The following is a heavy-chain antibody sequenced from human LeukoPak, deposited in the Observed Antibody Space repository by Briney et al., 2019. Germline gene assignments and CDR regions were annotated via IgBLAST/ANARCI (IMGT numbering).Heavy chain of an antibody. J-gene: IGHJ4*02. V-gene: IGHV5-51*01. D-gene: IGHD1-14*01. CDR3: ATAYNSDY. CDR1: GYTFANHW. Sequence: GESLKISCKGSGYTFANHWIGWVRQMPGKGLGWMAIIYPGDSDIRYSPSFQGQVTISADRSISTAYLQWNSLKASDTAIYYCATAYNSDYWGQGTLVTVSS. CDR2: IYPGDSDI.